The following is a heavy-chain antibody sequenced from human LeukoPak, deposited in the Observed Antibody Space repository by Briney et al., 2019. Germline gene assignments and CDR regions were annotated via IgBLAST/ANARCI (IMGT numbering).Heavy chain of an antibody. D-gene: IGHD6-6*01. CDR1: GYTFTSYG. Sequence: ASVKVSCKASGYTFTSYGISWVRQAPGQGLEWMGWISAYNGNTNYAQKLQGGVTMTTDTSTSTAYMDLRSLRFDDTAVYYCARDLPYGSSDRTPFDYWGQGTLVTVSS. CDR3: ARDLPYGSSDRTPFDY. V-gene: IGHV1-18*01. J-gene: IGHJ4*02. CDR2: ISAYNGNT.